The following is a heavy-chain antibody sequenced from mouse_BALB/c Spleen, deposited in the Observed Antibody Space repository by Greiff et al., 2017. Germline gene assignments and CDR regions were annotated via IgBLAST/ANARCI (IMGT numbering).Heavy chain of an antibody. CDR2: IYPGDGDT. J-gene: IGHJ2*01. V-gene: IGHV1-87*01. Sequence: QVQLQQSGAELARPGASVKLSCKASGYTFTSYWMQWVQQRPGQGLEWIGAIYPGDGDTRYTQKFKGKATLTADKSSSTAYMQLSSLASEDSAVYYCARNFDYWGQGTTLTVSA. CDR3: ARNFDY. CDR1: GYTFTSYW.